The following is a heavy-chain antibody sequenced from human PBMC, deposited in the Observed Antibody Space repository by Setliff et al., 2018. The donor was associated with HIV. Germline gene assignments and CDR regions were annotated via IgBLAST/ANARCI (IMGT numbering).Heavy chain of an antibody. CDR1: GGSISSGSYH. D-gene: IGHD4-17*01. J-gene: IGHJ6*03. CDR3: ARGNSRRLRVHYYYYYMDV. CDR2: IYTSGNT. V-gene: IGHV4-61*09. Sequence: PSETLSLTCTVSGGSISSGSYHWSWIRQPAGKGLEWIGHIYTSGNTNHNPSLKSRVTISVDTSENQFSLKLSSVTAADTAVYYWARGNSRRLRVHYYYYYMDVWGKGTTVTVSS.